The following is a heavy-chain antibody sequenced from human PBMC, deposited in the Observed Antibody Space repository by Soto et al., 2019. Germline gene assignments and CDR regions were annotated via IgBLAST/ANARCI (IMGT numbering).Heavy chain of an antibody. CDR1: GFTFSSYG. D-gene: IGHD6-6*01. Sequence: GSLRLSCAASGFTFSSYGMHWVRQAPGKGLEWVAVIWYDGSNKYYADSVKGRFTISRDNSKNTLYLQMNSLRAEDTAVYYCASDGPSSSSYYYYYYGMDAWGQGTTVTVSS. CDR2: IWYDGSNK. V-gene: IGHV3-33*01. CDR3: ASDGPSSSSYYYYYYGMDA. J-gene: IGHJ6*02.